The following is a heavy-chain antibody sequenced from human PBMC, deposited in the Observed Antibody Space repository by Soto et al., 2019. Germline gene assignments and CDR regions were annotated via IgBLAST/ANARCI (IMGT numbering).Heavy chain of an antibody. CDR1: GFTFSNAW. J-gene: IGHJ5*02. V-gene: IGHV3-15*01. Sequence: EVPLVESGGGLIKPGGSLRLACAASGFTFSNAWMSWVRQAPGKGLEWVGRIKSRTNGGTTDYAAPVKGRFTISRDDSKTTLYLQMNSLRTEDKAVYYCTTDDPINRSWGQGTLVTVSS. CDR2: IKSRTNGGTT. CDR3: TTDDPINRS.